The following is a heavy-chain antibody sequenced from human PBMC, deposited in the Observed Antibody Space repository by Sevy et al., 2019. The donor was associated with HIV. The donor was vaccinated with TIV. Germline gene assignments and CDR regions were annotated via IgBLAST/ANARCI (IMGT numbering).Heavy chain of an antibody. V-gene: IGHV1-18*01. J-gene: IGHJ3*02. CDR1: GYTFSSYG. CDR3: ARDLRISMIRGVIHDI. D-gene: IGHD3-10*01. CDR2: ISGYNGNT. Sequence: ASVKVSCKASGYTFSSYGISWVRQAPGQGLEWMGWISGYNGNTNYAQKFQARVTMTTDTSTNTAYMELRSLRADDTAVYYWARDLRISMIRGVIHDIWGQGTMVTVSS.